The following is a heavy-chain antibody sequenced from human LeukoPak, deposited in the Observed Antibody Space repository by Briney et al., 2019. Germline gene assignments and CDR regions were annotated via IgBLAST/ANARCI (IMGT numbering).Heavy chain of an antibody. CDR3: AKDGDYGIEH. CDR2: IKQDGSEK. Sequence: PGGSLRLSCAASGFTFTSYWMTWVRQAPGQGLEWVANIKQDGSEKYYVDSVKGRFTISRDNSKNTLYLQMNSLRARDTAVYYFAKDGDYGIEHWGQGTLVTVSS. J-gene: IGHJ4*02. CDR1: GFTFTSYW. D-gene: IGHD3-10*01. V-gene: IGHV3-7*01.